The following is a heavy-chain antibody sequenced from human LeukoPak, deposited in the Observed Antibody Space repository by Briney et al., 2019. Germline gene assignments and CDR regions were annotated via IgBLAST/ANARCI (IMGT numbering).Heavy chain of an antibody. CDR2: IDPSDSYT. V-gene: IGHV5-10-1*01. CDR1: GYTFTSYW. D-gene: IGHD3-10*01. J-gene: IGHJ6*02. CDR3: ARPSSGTFRYYYGMDV. Sequence: GESLKISCKGPGYTFTSYWISWVRPMPGKGLEWMGRIDPSDSYTDYSPSFQGHVTISVDKSISTAYLQWSSLKASDTAIFYCARPSSGTFRYYYGMDVWGQGTTVTVSS.